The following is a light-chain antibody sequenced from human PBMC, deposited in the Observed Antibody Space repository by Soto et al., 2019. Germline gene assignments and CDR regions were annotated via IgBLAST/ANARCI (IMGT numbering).Light chain of an antibody. CDR1: QDIRGA. CDR3: QQFNSYPIT. CDR2: DVS. Sequence: AIQVTQSPSSLSASVGDRVTITCRASQDIRGALAWYQQKPGKAPNLLIYDVSTLESGVPSRFSGSGSGTEFPLTISSLQPEDFGIFYCQQFNSYPITFGHGKRLEIK. V-gene: IGKV1-13*02. J-gene: IGKJ5*01.